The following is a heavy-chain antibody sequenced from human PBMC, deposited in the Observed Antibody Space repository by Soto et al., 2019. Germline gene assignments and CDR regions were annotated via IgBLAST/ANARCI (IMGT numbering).Heavy chain of an antibody. V-gene: IGHV1-69*06. Sequence: ASVKVSCKASGGTFSSYAISWVRQPPGQQREWMGGIIPIFGTAKYAQKFQDRVTITADKSTSTAYMELSSLRSEDTAVYYCARDGSGSYYYYYYGLDVWGQGTTVTVSS. CDR2: IIPIFGTA. D-gene: IGHD3-10*01. CDR1: GGTFSSYA. CDR3: ARDGSGSYYYYYYGLDV. J-gene: IGHJ6*02.